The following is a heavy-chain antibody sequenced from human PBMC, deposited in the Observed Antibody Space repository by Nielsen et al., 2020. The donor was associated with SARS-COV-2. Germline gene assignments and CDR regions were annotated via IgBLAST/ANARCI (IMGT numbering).Heavy chain of an antibody. D-gene: IGHD3-22*01. Sequence: GESLKISCAASGFTFSSYAMSWVRQAPGKGLEWVSAISGSGGSTYYADSVKGRFTISRDNSKNTLHLQMNSLRAEDTAVYYCAKGDSSKNWYFDLWGRGTLVTVSS. V-gene: IGHV3-23*01. CDR3: AKGDSSKNWYFDL. CDR1: GFTFSSYA. J-gene: IGHJ2*01. CDR2: ISGSGGST.